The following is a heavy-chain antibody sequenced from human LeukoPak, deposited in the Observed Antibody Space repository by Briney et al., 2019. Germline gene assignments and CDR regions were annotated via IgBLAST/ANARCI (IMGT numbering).Heavy chain of an antibody. J-gene: IGHJ4*02. CDR1: GFTLSSYE. D-gene: IGHD6-19*01. CDR3: ARGGSLGY. Sequence: GGSLRLSCAASGFTLSSYEMNWVRQAPGKGLEWVSKISSSGSAIYYADSVKGRFTISRDNAKSSLYLQMNSLRVEGTAVYYCARGGSLGYWGRGTLVTVSS. CDR2: ISSSGSAI. V-gene: IGHV3-48*03.